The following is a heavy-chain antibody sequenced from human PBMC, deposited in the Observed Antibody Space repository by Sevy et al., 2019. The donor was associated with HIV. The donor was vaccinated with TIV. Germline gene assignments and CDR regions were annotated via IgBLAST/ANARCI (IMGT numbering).Heavy chain of an antibody. J-gene: IGHJ4*02. D-gene: IGHD6-13*01. CDR2: IRSKANIYVT. V-gene: IGHV3-73*01. Sequence: GGSLRLSCAASGFTFSGSAMHWVRQASGKGLEWVGRIRSKANIYVTAYAASVKGSFTISRDDSKNTSYLQMNSLKTEETAEYYCTGDSSSSYYFDYWGQGTLVTVSS. CDR1: GFTFSGSA. CDR3: TGDSSSSYYFDY.